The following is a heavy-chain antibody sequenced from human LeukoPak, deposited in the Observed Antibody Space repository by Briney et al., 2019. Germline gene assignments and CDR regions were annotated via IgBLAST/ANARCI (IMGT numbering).Heavy chain of an antibody. CDR1: GFTFSHYW. J-gene: IGHJ4*02. Sequence: PGGSLRLSCAASGFTFSHYWMSWVRQAPGKGLEWVANIKQDGGEKYYVDSVKGRFSISRDNAQNSLYLQMNSLRAEDTAMYYCARARWVNGLYYFDYWGQGTLVTVSS. D-gene: IGHD2-8*01. CDR3: ARARWVNGLYYFDY. CDR2: IKQDGGEK. V-gene: IGHV3-7*01.